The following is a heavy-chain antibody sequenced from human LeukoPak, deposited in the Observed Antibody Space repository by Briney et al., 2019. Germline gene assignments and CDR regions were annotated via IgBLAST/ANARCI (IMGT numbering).Heavy chain of an antibody. Sequence: SETLSLTCTVSGGSIDSNSWTWIRQPPGKGLDLIGYIYYSETTNYNPSLKSRVTMSVDMSKNQFSLKLSSVTAADTAVYYCARRSSSWKNWSDPWGQGTLVTVSS. CDR2: IYYSETT. V-gene: IGHV4-59*01. CDR3: ARRSSSWKNWSDP. D-gene: IGHD6-13*01. J-gene: IGHJ5*02. CDR1: GGSIDSNS.